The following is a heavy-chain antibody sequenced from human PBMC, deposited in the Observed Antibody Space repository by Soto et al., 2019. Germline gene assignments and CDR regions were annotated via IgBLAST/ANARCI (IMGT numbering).Heavy chain of an antibody. CDR2: IYWYDPK. V-gene: IGHV2-5*01. CDR1: GFSLSTSEGG. Sequence: QITLKESGHTLGKPTQTLTLTCTFSGFSLSTSEGGVGWIRQPPGKALEWLALIYWYDPKRYSPSLKSRLTISKDTSNNQVVLTVTNMDPVATAKYYRAHTMTTVITLDSFDLWGQGTLVTVSS. J-gene: IGHJ5*02. D-gene: IGHD4-4*01. CDR3: AHTMTTVITLDSFDL.